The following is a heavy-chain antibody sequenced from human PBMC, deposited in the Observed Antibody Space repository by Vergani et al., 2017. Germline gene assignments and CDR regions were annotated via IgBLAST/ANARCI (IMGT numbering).Heavy chain of an antibody. J-gene: IGHJ2*01. CDR1: GGSFSGYY. V-gene: IGHV4-34*01. Sequence: QVQLQQWGAGLLKPSETLSLTCAVYGGSFSGYYWSWIRQPPGKGLEWIGEINHSGSTNYNPSLKSRVTISVDTSKNQFSLKLSSVTAADTAVYYCARDGGQLREWYFDLWGRGTLVTVSS. D-gene: IGHD3-16*01. CDR3: ARDGGQLREWYFDL. CDR2: INHSGST.